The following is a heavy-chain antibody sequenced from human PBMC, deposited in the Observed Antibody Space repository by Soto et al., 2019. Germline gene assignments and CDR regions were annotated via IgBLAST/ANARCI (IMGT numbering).Heavy chain of an antibody. J-gene: IGHJ4*02. CDR2: IYYTGTT. V-gene: IGHV4-59*01. CDR1: GGSISSYY. CDR3: ARAQPFNS. Sequence: SETLSLTCTVSGGSISSYYWSWIRQPPGKGLEWIGYIYYTGTTNYNPSLKSRVTISVDTSKNQFSLNLTSMTAADSAVYFCARAQPFNSWGQGTLVTVSS. D-gene: IGHD2-2*01.